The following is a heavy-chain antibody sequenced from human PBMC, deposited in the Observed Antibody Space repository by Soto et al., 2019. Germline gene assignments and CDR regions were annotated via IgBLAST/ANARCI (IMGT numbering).Heavy chain of an antibody. J-gene: IGHJ4*02. CDR2: ISVSGGST. D-gene: IGHD6-13*01. Sequence: EVQLLESGGGLVQPGGSLRLSCAVSGFTLSSSVMSWVRQAPGKGLEWVSSISVSGGSTYYADSVKGRFTISRDNSKNTLYLQMNSLRAEDTAVYYCAKDFKAAGYFDHWGQGTLVTVSS. V-gene: IGHV3-23*01. CDR3: AKDFKAAGYFDH. CDR1: GFTLSSSV.